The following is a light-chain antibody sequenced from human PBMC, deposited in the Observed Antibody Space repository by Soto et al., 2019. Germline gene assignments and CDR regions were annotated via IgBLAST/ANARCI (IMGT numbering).Light chain of an antibody. CDR3: QKYNGATST. CDR2: AAS. J-gene: IGKJ3*01. V-gene: IGKV1-27*01. CDR1: QGISNY. Sequence: DIQMTQSPSSLSASVGDRVTITCRASQGISNYLAWYQQKPGKVPKLLIYAASTLQSGVPSRFRGRGSGTDFTRTISSLQPEDFATYFCQKYNGATSTFGHVTKVDIK.